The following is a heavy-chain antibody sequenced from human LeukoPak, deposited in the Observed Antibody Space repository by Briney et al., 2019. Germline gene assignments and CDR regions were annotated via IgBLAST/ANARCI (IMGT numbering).Heavy chain of an antibody. CDR3: ARAPRVPVVVVAAPPYGWFDP. Sequence: SETLSLTCTVSGYSISSGYYWGWIRQPPGKGLEWIGSIYHSGSTHYNPSLKSRVTISVDTSKNQFSLKLSSVTAADTAVYYCARAPRVPVVVVAAPPYGWFDPWGQGTLVTVSS. CDR2: IYHSGST. J-gene: IGHJ5*02. D-gene: IGHD2-15*01. V-gene: IGHV4-38-2*02. CDR1: GYSISSGYY.